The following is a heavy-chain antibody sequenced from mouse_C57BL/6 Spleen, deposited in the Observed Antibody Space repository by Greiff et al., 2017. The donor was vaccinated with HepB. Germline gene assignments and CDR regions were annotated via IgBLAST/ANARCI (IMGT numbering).Heavy chain of an antibody. Sequence: VQLQQSGPELVKPGASVKISCKASGYTFTDYYMNWVKQSRGKSLEWIGDINPNNGGTSYTQKFKGKATLTVDKSSSTACMELRSLTSEDSAVYYCAEGWEDWFAYWGQGTLVTVSA. CDR1: GYTFTDYY. D-gene: IGHD1-1*02. CDR2: INPNNGGT. V-gene: IGHV1-26*01. CDR3: AEGWEDWFAY. J-gene: IGHJ3*01.